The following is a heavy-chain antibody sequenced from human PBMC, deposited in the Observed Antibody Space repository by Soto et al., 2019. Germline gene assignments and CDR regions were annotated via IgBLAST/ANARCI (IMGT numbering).Heavy chain of an antibody. CDR1: AGSISTFNYY. J-gene: IGHJ3*01. V-gene: IGHV4-31*03. CDR2: ISYSGST. D-gene: IGHD2-21*01. CDR3: ARSAQLDGVDP. Sequence: QVQLQESGPGLVRPSQTLSLTCTVSAGSISTFNYYWSWIRQHPEKGLEWIGYISYSGSTFYHSSLKSRVTISLDTSKKQFSLTLTSVTAADTAVYYCARSAQLDGVDPGGQGTMVTVSS.